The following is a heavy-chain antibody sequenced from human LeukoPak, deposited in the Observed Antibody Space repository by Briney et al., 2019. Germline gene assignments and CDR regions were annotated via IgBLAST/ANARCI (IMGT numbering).Heavy chain of an antibody. J-gene: IGHJ6*03. CDR2: IWYDGSNK. V-gene: IGHV3-33*01. CDR3: ARDRSVYYYMDV. Sequence: GRSLRLSCAASGFTFSSYGMHWVRQAPGKGLEWVAVIWYDGSNKYYADSVKGRFTISRDNSKNTLHLQMNSLRAEDTAVYYCARDRSVYYYMDVWGKGTTVTVSS. CDR1: GFTFSSYG.